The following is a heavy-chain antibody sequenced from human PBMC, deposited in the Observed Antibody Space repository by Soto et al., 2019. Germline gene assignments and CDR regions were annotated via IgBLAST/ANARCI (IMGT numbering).Heavy chain of an antibody. Sequence: QVQLQESGPGLVKPSGTLSLTCAVSGGSISSSNWWSWVRQPPGKGLEWNGEIYHSGSTNSNPSLKSPXXIXVXXSKTQVPRTLSSVTAADTAMYHGARVNADGTLFDYWGQGTLVTVSS. V-gene: IGHV4-4*02. CDR3: ARVNADGTLFDY. D-gene: IGHD6-13*01. CDR1: GGSISSSNW. J-gene: IGHJ4*02. CDR2: IYHSGST.